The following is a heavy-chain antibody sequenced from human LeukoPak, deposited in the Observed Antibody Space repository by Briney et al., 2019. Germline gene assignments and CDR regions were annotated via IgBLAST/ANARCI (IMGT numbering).Heavy chain of an antibody. J-gene: IGHJ4*02. Sequence: GGSLRLSCSTSGFIFSNHFMHWVRQAPGKGLEYVSSIGPNGASTLYADSVEDRFTISRDNSRNALYVQLTSLRLEDTALYYCVKDLTGTWSFDYWGQGTLVTVSS. CDR3: VKDLTGTWSFDY. V-gene: IGHV3-64*05. CDR1: GFIFSNHF. D-gene: IGHD3-9*01. CDR2: IGPNGAST.